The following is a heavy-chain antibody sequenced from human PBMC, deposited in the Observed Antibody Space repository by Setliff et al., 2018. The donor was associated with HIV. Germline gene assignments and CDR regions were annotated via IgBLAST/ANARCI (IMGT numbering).Heavy chain of an antibody. J-gene: IGHJ3*01. CDR1: GASVNSHY. CDR3: AGAVNLTFDV. Sequence: ASETLSLTCTVSGASVNSHYWAWIRQPPGKGLEWIGSLYYNGNTNYNPSLKSRVTISADTSKNQFSLKLRSVTAADTAVYYCAGAVNLTFDVWGQGTMVTVSS. CDR2: LYYNGNT. V-gene: IGHV4-59*02.